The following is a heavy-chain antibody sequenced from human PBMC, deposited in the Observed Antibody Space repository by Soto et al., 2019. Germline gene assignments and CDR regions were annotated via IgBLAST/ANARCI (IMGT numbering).Heavy chain of an antibody. CDR3: ARTHFYEDSSGYGFFDS. J-gene: IGHJ4*02. CDR2: IDWDDDK. Sequence: GSGPTLVNPTQTLTLSCTFSGFSLSTSGMCVSWIRQPPGKALEWLARIDWDDDKYYRTSLKTRLTISKDTSKNQVVLTMTNMDPVDTATYYCARTHFYEDSSGYGFFDSWGQGTLVTVSS. CDR1: GFSLSTSGMC. D-gene: IGHD3-22*01. V-gene: IGHV2-70*11.